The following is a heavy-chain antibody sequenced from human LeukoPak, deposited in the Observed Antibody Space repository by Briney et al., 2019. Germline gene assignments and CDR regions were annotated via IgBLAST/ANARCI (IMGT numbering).Heavy chain of an antibody. D-gene: IGHD3-22*01. Sequence: GGSLRLSCAASGFTFSIYAMSWVRQAPGKGLKWVSAITGNGGSRYYADSVRGRFTISRDNSKNSLYLQMNSLRAEDTAVYYCASIASSGEGDWFDPWGQGTLVTVSS. CDR3: ASIASSGEGDWFDP. CDR1: GFTFSIYA. J-gene: IGHJ5*02. V-gene: IGHV3-23*01. CDR2: ITGNGGSR.